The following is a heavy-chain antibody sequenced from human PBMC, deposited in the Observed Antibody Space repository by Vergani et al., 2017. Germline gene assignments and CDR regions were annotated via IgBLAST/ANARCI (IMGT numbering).Heavy chain of an antibody. J-gene: IGHJ4*02. V-gene: IGHV1-2*02. CDR1: GYTFTGYY. CDR3: ARGNKMQYPLRMGVY. CDR2: INPNSGGT. D-gene: IGHD2-2*01. Sequence: QVQLVQSGAEVKKPGASVKVSCKASGYTFTGYYMHWVRQAPGQGLEWMGWINPNSGGTNYAQKFQVMVTMTRDTSISTAYMELSRMRSDDTAVYYCARGNKMQYPLRMGVYWGQGALVTVSS.